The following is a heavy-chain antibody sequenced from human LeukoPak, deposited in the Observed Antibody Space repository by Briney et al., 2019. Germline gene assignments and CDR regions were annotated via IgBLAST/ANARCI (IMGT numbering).Heavy chain of an antibody. J-gene: IGHJ4*02. D-gene: IGHD3-10*01. V-gene: IGHV3-30*02. CDR2: IRYDGSNK. Sequence: PGGSLRLSCAAPAFTFTSYGLHWVRQAPGKGLEWVAFIRYDGSNKYYADSVKGRFIISRDNSKNTLYLQMNSLRVEDTAVYYCAKEAYGSGEKMADYWGQGTLVTVSS. CDR1: AFTFTSYG. CDR3: AKEAYGSGEKMADY.